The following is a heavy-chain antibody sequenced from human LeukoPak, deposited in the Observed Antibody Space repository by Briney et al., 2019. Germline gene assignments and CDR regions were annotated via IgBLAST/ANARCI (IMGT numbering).Heavy chain of an antibody. J-gene: IGHJ6*02. Sequence: GGSLRLSCAASGIIITSYWMSWVRQAPGKGLEWVSAISGSGGSTYYADSVKGRFTISRDNSKNTLYLQMNSLRTEDTAIYYCAKDPRYFDWLATDYYYGMDVWGQGTTVTVSS. V-gene: IGHV3-23*01. CDR2: ISGSGGST. CDR3: AKDPRYFDWLATDYYYGMDV. D-gene: IGHD3-9*01. CDR1: GIIITSYW.